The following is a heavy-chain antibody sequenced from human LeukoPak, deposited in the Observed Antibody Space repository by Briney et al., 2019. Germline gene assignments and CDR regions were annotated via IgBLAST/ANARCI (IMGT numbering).Heavy chain of an antibody. CDR1: GFTFSSYS. CDR2: ISSSSSYI. V-gene: IGHV3-21*01. Sequence: GGSLRLSCAASGFTFSSYSMNWVRQAPGKGLEWVSSISSSSSYIYYADSVKGRFTISRDNAKNSLYLQMNSLRAEDTAVYYCARDNVGHQPFHYYYYYMDVWGKGTTVTVSS. CDR3: ARDNVGHQPFHYYYYYMDV. D-gene: IGHD1-14*01. J-gene: IGHJ6*03.